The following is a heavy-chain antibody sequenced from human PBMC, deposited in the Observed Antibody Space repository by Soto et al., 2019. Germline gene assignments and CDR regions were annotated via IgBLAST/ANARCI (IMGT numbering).Heavy chain of an antibody. CDR3: SRQRGSQ. V-gene: IGHV3-7*01. D-gene: IGHD3-10*01. CDR2: IKQDGSEK. J-gene: IGHJ4*02. CDR1: GFTFSSYW. Sequence: EVQLVESGGGLVQPGGSLRLSCVASGFTFSSYWASWLRQAPGKGLEWVANIKQDGSEKYYGDSVKGRFTISRDNAKNSLYLQMNSLRDEDTAVYYCSRQRGSQWGQGTLVTVSS.